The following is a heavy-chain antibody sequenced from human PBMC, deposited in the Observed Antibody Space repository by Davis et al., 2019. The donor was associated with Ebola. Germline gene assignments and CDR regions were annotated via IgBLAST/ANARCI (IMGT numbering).Heavy chain of an antibody. V-gene: IGHV3-21*04. J-gene: IGHJ4*02. CDR2: ISSSSSYI. CDR1: GFTFSSYS. D-gene: IGHD5-18*01. CDR3: AKDPRIQLWPLFDY. Sequence: PGGSLRLSCAASGFTFSSYSMNWVRQAPGKGLEWVSSISSSSSYIYYADSVKGRFTISRDNAKNSLYLQMNSLRAEDTAVYYCAKDPRIQLWPLFDYWGQGTLVTVSS.